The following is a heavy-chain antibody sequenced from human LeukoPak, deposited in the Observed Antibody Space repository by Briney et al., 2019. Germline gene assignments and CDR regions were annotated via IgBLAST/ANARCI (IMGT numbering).Heavy chain of an antibody. CDR1: GYSFTSYW. CDR3: GRQEYSTSSIDS. CDR2: IYPGDSDT. V-gene: IGHV5-51*01. Sequence: GESLKISCKGSGYSFTSYWIGWVRQMPGKGLEWMGIIYPGDSDTRYSPSFQGQVTISADKSITTAYLQWSSLKASDTAIYYCGRQEYSTSSIDSWGQGTLVTVSS. D-gene: IGHD6-6*01. J-gene: IGHJ4*02.